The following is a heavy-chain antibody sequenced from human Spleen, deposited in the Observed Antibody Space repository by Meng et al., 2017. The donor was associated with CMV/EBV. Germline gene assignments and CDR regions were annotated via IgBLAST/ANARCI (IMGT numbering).Heavy chain of an antibody. CDR3: ARGGVRVRLLSRLRWFDP. V-gene: IGHV4-30-4*01. D-gene: IGHD3-10*02. J-gene: IGHJ5*02. Sequence: WIRQPPGKGLEWIGYIHYSGYTSSNPSLTGTTSYNPSLKSRVTMSLDTSKNQFSLRLSSMTAADTAVYFCARGGVRVRLLSRLRWFDPWGQGTLVTVSS. CDR2: IHYSGYTSSNPSLTGTT.